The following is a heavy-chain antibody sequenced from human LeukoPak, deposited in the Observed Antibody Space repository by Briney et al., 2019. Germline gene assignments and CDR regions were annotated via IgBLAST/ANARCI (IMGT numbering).Heavy chain of an antibody. CDR3: ARAAGTSRNFFDY. CDR1: GYSISSGFY. D-gene: IGHD1-7*01. V-gene: IGHV4-38-2*02. J-gene: IGHJ4*02. Sequence: SETLSLTCTVSGYSISSGFYWGWIRQPPGKGLECIGSIYHSGSTYYNPSLKSRVTISVDTSKNQFSLNLSSVTAADTAMYYCARAAGTSRNFFDYWGQGTLVTVSS. CDR2: IYHSGST.